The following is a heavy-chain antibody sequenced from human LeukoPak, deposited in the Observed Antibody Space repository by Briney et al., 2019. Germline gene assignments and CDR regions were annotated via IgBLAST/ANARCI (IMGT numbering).Heavy chain of an antibody. J-gene: IGHJ6*02. CDR3: ASPGYCSGGRCYGMDV. CDR1: GASISSYY. Sequence: PSETLSLTCSVSGASISSYYWSWMRQPPGKGLEWIGYISNSGSTNYNPSLKSRVTISVDTSKNQFSLKLSSVTAADTAVYYCASPGYCSGGRCYGMDVWGQGTTVTVSS. D-gene: IGHD2-15*01. CDR2: ISNSGST. V-gene: IGHV4-59*08.